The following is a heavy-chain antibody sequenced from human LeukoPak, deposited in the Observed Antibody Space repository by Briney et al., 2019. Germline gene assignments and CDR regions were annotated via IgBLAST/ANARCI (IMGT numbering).Heavy chain of an antibody. J-gene: IGHJ3*02. CDR3: AKDFGGGFDDFWSGYSLGVAFDI. V-gene: IGHV3-23*01. CDR2: ISGSGGGT. D-gene: IGHD3-3*01. CDR1: GFTFSSYA. Sequence: PGGSLRLSCAASGFTFSSYAMSWVRQAPGKGLEWVSAISGSGGGTYYADSVKGRFTISRDNSKNTLYLQMNSLRAEDTAVYYCAKDFGGGFDDFWSGYSLGVAFDIWGQGTMVTVSS.